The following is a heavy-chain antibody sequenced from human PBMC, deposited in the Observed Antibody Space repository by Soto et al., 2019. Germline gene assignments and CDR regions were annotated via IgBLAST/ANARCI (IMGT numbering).Heavy chain of an antibody. V-gene: IGHV3-66*01. CDR2: MYSGGST. Sequence: EVQLVESGGGSVQPGGSLRLSCAASGLTVSSNYMSWVRQAPGKGLEWVSVMYSGGSTYYADSVKGRFIISRDNYKNTLYLQMDSLRVEDTAVYYCARDSSLHQPLFYGMDVGGQGTTVTVSS. J-gene: IGHJ6*02. D-gene: IGHD2-2*01. CDR3: ARDSSLHQPLFYGMDV. CDR1: GLTVSSNY.